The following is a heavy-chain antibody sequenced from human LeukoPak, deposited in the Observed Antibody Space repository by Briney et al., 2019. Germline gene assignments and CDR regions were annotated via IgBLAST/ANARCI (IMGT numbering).Heavy chain of an antibody. V-gene: IGHV1-24*01. CDR2: FDPEDGET. CDR1: GYTFTSYG. J-gene: IGHJ4*02. D-gene: IGHD1-1*01. Sequence: GASVKVSCKASGYTFTSYGISWVRQAPGQGLEWMGGFDPEDGETIYAQKFQGRVTMTEDTSTDTAYMELSSLRSEDTAVYYCLTYGTGTYYFDYWGQGTLVTVSS. CDR3: LTYGTGTYYFDY.